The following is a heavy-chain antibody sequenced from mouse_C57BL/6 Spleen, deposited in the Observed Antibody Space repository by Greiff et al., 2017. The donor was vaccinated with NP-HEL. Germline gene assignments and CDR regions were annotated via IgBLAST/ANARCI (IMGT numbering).Heavy chain of an antibody. J-gene: IGHJ4*01. D-gene: IGHD2-3*01. CDR3: ARGDGYYDYYAMDY. V-gene: IGHV1-85*01. Sequence: QVQLQQSGPELVKPGASVKLSCKASGSTFTSYDINWVKQRPGQGLEWIGWIYPRDGSTKYNEKFKGKATLTVDTSSSTAYMELHSLTSEDSAVYFCARGDGYYDYYAMDYWGQGTSVTVSS. CDR2: IYPRDGST. CDR1: GSTFTSYD.